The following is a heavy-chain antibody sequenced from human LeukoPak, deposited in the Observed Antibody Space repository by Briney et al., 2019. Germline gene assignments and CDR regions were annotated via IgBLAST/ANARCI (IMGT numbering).Heavy chain of an antibody. J-gene: IGHJ6*03. Sequence: GGSLRLSYAASGFTFSSYAMTWVRQAPGKGLEWVSTISGSGVSTYYADSVKGRCTISRDNSKNTLSLQMNSLRAEDTAVYYCAKDTSYYYMDVWGKGTTVTVSS. CDR2: ISGSGVST. CDR3: AKDTSYYYMDV. CDR1: GFTFSSYA. D-gene: IGHD3-16*01. V-gene: IGHV3-23*01.